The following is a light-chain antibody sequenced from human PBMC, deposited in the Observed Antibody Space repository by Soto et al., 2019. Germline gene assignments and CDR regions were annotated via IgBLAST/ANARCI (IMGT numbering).Light chain of an antibody. CDR3: QQYGTSPTWT. V-gene: IGKV3-20*01. Sequence: EIVLTQSPDTLSLSPGEEPTLSCRTSESISNNYLAWYQQKAGQAPRLLIYGASGRATGIPDRFSGSGSGTDFTLTISRLEPEDFAVYYCQQYGTSPTWTFGQGTNVEVK. J-gene: IGKJ1*01. CDR2: GAS. CDR1: ESISNNY.